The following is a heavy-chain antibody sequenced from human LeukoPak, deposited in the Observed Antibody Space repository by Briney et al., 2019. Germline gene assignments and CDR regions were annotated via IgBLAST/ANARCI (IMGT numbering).Heavy chain of an antibody. CDR1: GFTFSSYS. CDR2: IRSSSSYI. D-gene: IGHD3-22*01. Sequence: PGGSLRLSCAASGFTFSSYSMNWVRQAPGKGLEWVSSIRSSSSYIYYADSVKGRFTISRGNARNSLYLQMNSLRAEDTAVYYCARDGSYYYDSSGYGSNYWGQGTLVTVSS. CDR3: ARDGSYYYDSSGYGSNY. J-gene: IGHJ4*02. V-gene: IGHV3-21*01.